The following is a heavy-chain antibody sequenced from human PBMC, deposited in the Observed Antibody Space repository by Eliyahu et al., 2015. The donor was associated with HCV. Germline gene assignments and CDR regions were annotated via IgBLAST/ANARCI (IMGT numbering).Heavy chain of an antibody. J-gene: IGHJ6*02. CDR1: GFTFGGYG. V-gene: IGHV3-64*01. CDR2: IRSYGGST. CDR3: ARERIAGSYGMDV. Sequence: EVQLVESGGGLVQPGGSLRLSCAASGFTFGGYGMHWVRQAPGKGLEYVSGIRSYGGSTYYANSVKGRFIISRDNSKNTLYLQMGSLRAEDMAVYYCARERIAGSYGMDVWGQGTTVTVSS. D-gene: IGHD1-14*01.